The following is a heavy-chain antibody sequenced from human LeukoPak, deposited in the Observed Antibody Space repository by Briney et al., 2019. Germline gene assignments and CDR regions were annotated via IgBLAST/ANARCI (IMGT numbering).Heavy chain of an antibody. CDR2: IYYSGST. CDR1: GGSISSSSYY. V-gene: IGHV4-39*07. Sequence: PSETLSLTYTVSGGSISSSSYYWGWIRQPPGKGLEGIGSIYYSGSTYYNPSLRSRVTISRETSKNQFSLRLSSVTAADTAVYYCARDPRYDNNGYRHVFWYFDLWGRGTPVTVSS. J-gene: IGHJ2*01. CDR3: ARDPRYDNNGYRHVFWYFDL. D-gene: IGHD3-22*01.